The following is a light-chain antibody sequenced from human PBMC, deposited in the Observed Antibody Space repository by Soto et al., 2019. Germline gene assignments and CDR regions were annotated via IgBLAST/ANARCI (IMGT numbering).Light chain of an antibody. CDR3: TSYAGRNDFV. Sequence: QSVLTQPPSASGSPGQSVSISCTGSSSDIGGYDYVSWYQQHPDKAPNLIIYQVTRRPSGVPARFSGSKSGNTASLTVSGLQDEDEALYFCTSYAGRNDFVFGGGTQLTVL. V-gene: IGLV2-8*01. J-gene: IGLJ3*02. CDR1: SSDIGGYDY. CDR2: QVT.